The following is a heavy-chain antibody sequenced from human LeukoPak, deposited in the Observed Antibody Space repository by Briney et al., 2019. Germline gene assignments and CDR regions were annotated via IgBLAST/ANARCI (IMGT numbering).Heavy chain of an antibody. D-gene: IGHD5-12*01. CDR3: ARLSGSIYYYYYMDV. CDR2: IYPGDSDT. V-gene: IGHV5-51*01. J-gene: IGHJ6*03. CDR1: GYSFTSYW. Sequence: KNGESLKISCKGSGYSFTSYWIGWVRQMPGKGLEWMGIIYPGDSDTRYSPSFQGQVTISADKSISTAYLQWSSLKASDTAMYYCARLSGSIYYYYYMDVWGKGTTVTISS.